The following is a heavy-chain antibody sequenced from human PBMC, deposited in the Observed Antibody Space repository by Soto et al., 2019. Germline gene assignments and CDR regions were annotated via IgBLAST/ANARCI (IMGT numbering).Heavy chain of an antibody. CDR3: ARDRALELGDY. Sequence: QVQLVQSGAEVKKPGASVKVSCKASGYTFTNYGFSWVRQAPGQGLEWMGWINAYNGNTKYARKLQGRVTMTTDISTSTAYMELRSLRSDDTAVYYCARDRALELGDYCGQGTLVTVSS. CDR1: GYTFTNYG. V-gene: IGHV1-18*01. D-gene: IGHD1-26*01. J-gene: IGHJ4*02. CDR2: INAYNGNT.